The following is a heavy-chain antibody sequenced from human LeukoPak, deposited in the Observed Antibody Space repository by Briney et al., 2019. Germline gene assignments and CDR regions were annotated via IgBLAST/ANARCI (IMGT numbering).Heavy chain of an antibody. CDR1: GFTFSSYG. CDR2: IRFDGSNK. D-gene: IGHD2-2*01. J-gene: IGHJ5*02. V-gene: IGHV3-30*02. CDR3: AKAPALYCSSTTCSNWFDP. Sequence: GGSPRLSCAASGFTFSSYGMHWVRQAPGKGLEWVTFIRFDGSNKYYTDSVKGRFTISRDNSKNTLYLQMNSLRAEDTAVYYCAKAPALYCSSTTCSNWFDPWGQGTLVTVSS.